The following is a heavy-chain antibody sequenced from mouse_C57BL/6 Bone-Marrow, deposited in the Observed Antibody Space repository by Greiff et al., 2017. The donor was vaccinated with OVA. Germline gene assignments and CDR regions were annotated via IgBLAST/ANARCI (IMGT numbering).Heavy chain of an antibody. J-gene: IGHJ2*01. Sequence: VQLQQSGAELARPGASVKMSCKASGYTFPSYTMHWVKQRPGQGLEWIGYINPSSGYTKYNQKFKDKATLTADKSSSTAYMQLSSLTSEDSAVYYCAKLYYFDYWGQGTTLTVSS. CDR3: AKLYYFDY. V-gene: IGHV1-4*01. CDR2: INPSSGYT. CDR1: GYTFPSYT.